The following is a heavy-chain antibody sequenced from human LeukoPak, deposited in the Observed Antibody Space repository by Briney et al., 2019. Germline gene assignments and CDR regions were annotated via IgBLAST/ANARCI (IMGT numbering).Heavy chain of an antibody. CDR1: GASTSAFH. J-gene: IGHJ4*02. CDR3: ARKDGDY. V-gene: IGHV4-4*07. Sequence: SETLFLTCTVSGASTSAFHWTWFRQPAGKGLEWIGLIYSSGSTLFNPSLKSRVAMSVDLTKNQLSLKLTSVTAADTAMYYCARKDGDYWGRGTLVTVSS. CDR2: IYSSGST.